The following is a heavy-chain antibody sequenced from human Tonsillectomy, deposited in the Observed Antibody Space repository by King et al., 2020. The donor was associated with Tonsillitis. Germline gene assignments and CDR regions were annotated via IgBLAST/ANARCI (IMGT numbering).Heavy chain of an antibody. CDR2: ISYDGSNK. Sequence: VQLVESGGGVVQPGRSLRLSCAASGFTFSSYAMHWVRQAPGKGLEWGAVISYDGSNKYYADSVKGRFTISRDNSKNTLYLQMNSLRAEDTAVYYCASSPYCSGGSCYSEGGYWGQGTLVTVSS. V-gene: IGHV3-30*01. CDR1: GFTFSSYA. D-gene: IGHD2-15*01. CDR3: ASSPYCSGGSCYSEGGY. J-gene: IGHJ4*02.